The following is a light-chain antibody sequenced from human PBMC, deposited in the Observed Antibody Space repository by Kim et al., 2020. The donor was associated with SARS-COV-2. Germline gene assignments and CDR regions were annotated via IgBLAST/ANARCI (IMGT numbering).Light chain of an antibody. CDR1: QRVSSSY. J-gene: IGKJ2*01. CDR2: GAS. CDR3: QQYGSSPPNT. V-gene: IGKV3-20*01. Sequence: SPGGRATLSCRASQRVSSSYLAWYQQKPGQAPRLLIYGASSRATGIPDRFSGSGSGTDFTLTISRLEPEDFAVYYCQQYGSSPPNTFGQGTKLEI.